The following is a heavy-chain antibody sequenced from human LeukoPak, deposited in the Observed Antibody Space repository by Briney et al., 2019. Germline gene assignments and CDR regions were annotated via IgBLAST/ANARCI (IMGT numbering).Heavy chain of an antibody. V-gene: IGHV4-39*07. CDR2: IYYGGST. CDR3: ARDPGNYYGSGSLYY. D-gene: IGHD3-10*01. J-gene: IGHJ4*02. CDR1: GGSVSSTHY. Sequence: IPSETLSLTCTVSGGSVSSTHYWGWIRQPPGKGLEWIGSIYYGGSTYYNASLRSRVTTSVDTSKNQFSLKLSSVTAADTAVYYCARDPGNYYGSGSLYYWGQGTLVTVSS.